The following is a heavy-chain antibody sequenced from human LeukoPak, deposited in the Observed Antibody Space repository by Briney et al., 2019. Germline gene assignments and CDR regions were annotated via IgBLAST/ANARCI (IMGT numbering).Heavy chain of an antibody. V-gene: IGHV4-39*01. J-gene: IGHJ4*02. Sequence: PSETLSLTCSVSGGSIGEISYYWGWIRQPPGKGLEWIGNIYYSGTTYNNPSLESRVVISVDTSRNQFSLKLTSVTATDTAVYYCARQGVVGATGFDFWGQGILVTVSS. CDR1: GGSIGEISYY. CDR2: IYYSGTT. CDR3: ARQGVVGATGFDF. D-gene: IGHD1-26*01.